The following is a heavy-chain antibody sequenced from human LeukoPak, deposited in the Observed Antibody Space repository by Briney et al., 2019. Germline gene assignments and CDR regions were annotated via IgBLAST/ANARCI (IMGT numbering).Heavy chain of an antibody. CDR3: AREEASAGDY. J-gene: IGHJ4*02. V-gene: IGHV4-39*01. CDR1: GGSITSSSHF. Sequence: SETLSLTCTVSGGSITSSSHFWAWIRQPPGKGLEWIASIHYTGSTFYSPSLQSRVTISVDTSKNQFSLNLRSVTATDTAVYYCAREEASAGDYWGQGTLVTVSS. CDR2: IHYTGST. D-gene: IGHD6-13*01.